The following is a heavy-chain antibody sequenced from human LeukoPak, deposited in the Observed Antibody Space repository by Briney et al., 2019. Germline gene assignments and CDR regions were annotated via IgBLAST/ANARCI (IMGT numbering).Heavy chain of an antibody. V-gene: IGHV3-30-3*01. Sequence: PGGSLRLSCAASGFTFNSYTLHWVRQVPDKGLEWVTIISFDGANKYYADSVKGRFTISRDNSKNTLYLQMNSLRPEDTAVYYCAKSGSHNAFDTWGQGTMVTVSS. CDR3: AKSGSHNAFDT. CDR2: ISFDGANK. CDR1: GFTFNSYT. J-gene: IGHJ3*02. D-gene: IGHD1-26*01.